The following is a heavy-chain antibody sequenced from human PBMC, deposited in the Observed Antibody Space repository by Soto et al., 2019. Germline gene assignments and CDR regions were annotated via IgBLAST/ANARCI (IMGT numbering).Heavy chain of an antibody. D-gene: IGHD5-12*01. CDR2: ISWNSGSI. CDR3: AKDIGVRGYDYGGRAFDI. V-gene: IGHV3-9*01. CDR1: GFTFDDYA. J-gene: IGHJ3*02. Sequence: GGSLRLSCAASGFTFDDYAMHWVRQAPGKGLEWVSGISWNSGSIGYADSVKGRFTISRDNAKNSLYLQMNSLRAEDTALYYCAKDIGVRGYDYGGRAFDIWGQGTMVTVSS.